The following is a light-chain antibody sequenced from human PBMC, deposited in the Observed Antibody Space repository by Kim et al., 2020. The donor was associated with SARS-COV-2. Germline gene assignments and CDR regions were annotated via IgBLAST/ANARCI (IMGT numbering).Light chain of an antibody. V-gene: IGKV1-17*01. J-gene: IGKJ1*01. CDR3: LQHHAYPRT. CDR1: QGIRSD. Sequence: ASLGDRVTITCRASQGIRSDLGWYQQKPGRAPTRLIYGASTLEGGVPSRFSGSGSGTEFTLTISSLQPEDFASYYCLQHHAYPRTFGQGTKVEIK. CDR2: GAS.